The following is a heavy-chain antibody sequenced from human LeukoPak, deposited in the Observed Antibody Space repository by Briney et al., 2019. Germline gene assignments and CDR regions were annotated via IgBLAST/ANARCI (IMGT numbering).Heavy chain of an antibody. CDR1: GGSLSSYY. V-gene: IGHV4-4*09. J-gene: IGHJ4*02. D-gene: IGHD3-10*01. Sequence: SETLSLTCTVSGGSLSSYYWSWIRQPPGKGLEWIGYIYTSGSTNYNPSLKSRVTISADTSKNQFSLKLSSVTAADTAVYYCARQVPWFGVPYYFDYWGQGTLVTVSS. CDR3: ARQVPWFGVPYYFDY. CDR2: IYTSGST.